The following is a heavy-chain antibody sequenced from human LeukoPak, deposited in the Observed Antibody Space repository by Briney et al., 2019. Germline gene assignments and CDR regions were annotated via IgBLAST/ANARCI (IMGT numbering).Heavy chain of an antibody. CDR3: ARGCSSTSCPDY. CDR2: IYHSGST. CDR1: GGSISSGGYY. D-gene: IGHD2-2*01. J-gene: IGHJ4*02. Sequence: SETLSLTCTVSGGSISSGGYYWSWIRQPPGKGLEWIGYIYHSGSTYYNPSLKSRVTISVDRSKNQFSLKLSSVTAADTAVYYCARGCSSTSCPDYWGQGTLVTVSS. V-gene: IGHV4-30-2*01.